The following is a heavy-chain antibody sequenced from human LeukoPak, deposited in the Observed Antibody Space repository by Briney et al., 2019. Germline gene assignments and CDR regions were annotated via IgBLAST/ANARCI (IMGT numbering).Heavy chain of an antibody. CDR1: GFTFSDHY. CDR2: SRNKVNSYTT. CDR3: TRSMYGEGRRIIDFDY. J-gene: IGHJ4*02. Sequence: GGSLRLSCAACGFTFSDHYIDWVRQAPGKGLEWVGRSRNKVNSYTTAYAASVIGRFTVSRDDLSATVYLQMNSLKTEDTAVYYCTRSMYGEGRRIIDFDYWGQGTLLTVSS. D-gene: IGHD4/OR15-4a*01. V-gene: IGHV3-72*01.